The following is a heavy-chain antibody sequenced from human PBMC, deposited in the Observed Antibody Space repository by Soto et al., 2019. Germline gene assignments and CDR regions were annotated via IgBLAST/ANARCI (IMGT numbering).Heavy chain of an antibody. CDR2: ISAYNGNT. CDR1: GYTFTRYG. J-gene: IGHJ4*02. CDR3: ARVYGYARSITMVRGVIPYYFDY. Sequence: ASVKVSCKASGYTFTRYGISWVRQAPGQGLEWMGWISAYNGNTNYAQKLQGRVTMTTDTSTSTAYMELRSLRSDDTAVYYCARVYGYARSITMVRGVIPYYFDYWGQGTLVTVSS. V-gene: IGHV1-18*01. D-gene: IGHD3-10*01.